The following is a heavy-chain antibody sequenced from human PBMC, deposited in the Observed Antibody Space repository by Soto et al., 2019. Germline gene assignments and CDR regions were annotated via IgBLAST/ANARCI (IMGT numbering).Heavy chain of an antibody. J-gene: IGHJ5*02. Sequence: SETLPLTCAVYGGSFSGYYWSWIRQPPGKGLEWIGEINHSGSTNYNPSLKSRVTISVDTSKNQFSLKLSSVTAADTAVYYCARSGYQLLFSNWFDPWGQGTLVTVSS. V-gene: IGHV4-34*01. D-gene: IGHD2-2*01. CDR1: GGSFSGYY. CDR3: ARSGYQLLFSNWFDP. CDR2: INHSGST.